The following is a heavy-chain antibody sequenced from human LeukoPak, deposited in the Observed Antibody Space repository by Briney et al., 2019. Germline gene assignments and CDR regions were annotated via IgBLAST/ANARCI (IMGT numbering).Heavy chain of an antibody. CDR1: GFTFSSYA. V-gene: IGHV3-23*01. CDR3: TTDERAAMGH. J-gene: IGHJ4*02. Sequence: PGGSLRLSCAASGFTFSSYAMSWVRQAPGKGLEWVSAISGSGSSTYYADSVKGRFTISRDNSKNTLYLQMNSQKTDDTAVYYCTTDERAAMGHWGQGTLVTVSS. D-gene: IGHD1-1*01. CDR2: ISGSGSST.